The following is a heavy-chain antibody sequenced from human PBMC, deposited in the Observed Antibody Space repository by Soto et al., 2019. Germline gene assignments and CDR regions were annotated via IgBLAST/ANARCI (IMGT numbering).Heavy chain of an antibody. CDR2: IKSKTDGGTT. Sequence: GSLRLSCAASGFTFINAWIIFFRHSPWKGLEWVGRIKSKTDGGTTDYAAPVKGRFTISRDDSKNTLFLQMNSLKTEDTAVYYCTTDDPINKNWGQGTLVTVSS. V-gene: IGHV3-15*01. J-gene: IGHJ4*02. CDR3: TTDDPINKN. CDR1: GFTFINAW.